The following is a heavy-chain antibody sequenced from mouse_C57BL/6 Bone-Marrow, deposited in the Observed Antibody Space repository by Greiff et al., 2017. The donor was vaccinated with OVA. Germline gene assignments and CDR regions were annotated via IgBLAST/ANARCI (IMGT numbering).Heavy chain of an antibody. Sequence: EVMLVESGGGLVKPGGSLKLSCAASGFTFSSYAMSWVRQTPEKRLEWVATISDGGSYTYYPDNVKGRFTISRDNAKNNLYLQMSHLKSEDTAMYYCARDRYYGSREWYFDVWGTGTTVTVSS. CDR2: ISDGGSYT. V-gene: IGHV5-4*01. CDR1: GFTFSSYA. D-gene: IGHD1-1*01. J-gene: IGHJ1*03. CDR3: ARDRYYGSREWYFDV.